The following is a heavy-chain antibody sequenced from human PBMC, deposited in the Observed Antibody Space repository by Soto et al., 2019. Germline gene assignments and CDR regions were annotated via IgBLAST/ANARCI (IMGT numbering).Heavy chain of an antibody. V-gene: IGHV4-30-2*01. CDR2: IYHSGST. D-gene: IGHD3-22*01. J-gene: IGHJ4*02. Sequence: PSETLSLTCAVSGGSISSGGYSWSWIRQPPGKGLEWIGYIYHSGSTYYNPSLKSRVTISVDRSKNQFSLKLSSVTAADTAVYYCARASSPYYYDSSGYFYYFDYWGQGTLVTVSS. CDR1: GGSISSGGYS. CDR3: ARASSPYYYDSSGYFYYFDY.